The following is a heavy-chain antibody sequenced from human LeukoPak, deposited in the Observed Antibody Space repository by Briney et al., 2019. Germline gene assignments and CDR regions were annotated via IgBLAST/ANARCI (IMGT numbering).Heavy chain of an antibody. CDR2: ISYDGTNK. Sequence: PGRSLRLSCTDSGFTFSSYGMHWVRQAPGKGLEWVAVISYDGTNKYYADSVKGRFTISRDNSKNTLYLQMNSLRAEDTAVYYCARDPRYGGNSHWGQGTLVTVSS. D-gene: IGHD4-23*01. CDR3: ARDPRYGGNSH. J-gene: IGHJ4*02. CDR1: GFTFSSYG. V-gene: IGHV3-30*03.